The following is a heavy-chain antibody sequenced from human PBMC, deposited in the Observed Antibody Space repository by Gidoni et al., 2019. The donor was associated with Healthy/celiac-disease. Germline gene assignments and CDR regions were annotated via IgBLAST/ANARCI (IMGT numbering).Heavy chain of an antibody. CDR3: ARGVLALDDTKNYYYYYGMDV. CDR2: ISYDGSNK. V-gene: IGHV3-30*04. J-gene: IGHJ6*02. CDR1: GFTFSRYA. D-gene: IGHD3-3*02. Sequence: QVQLVESGGGVVQPGRSLRLSCASPGFTFSRYAIHCVRQAPGKGLEWVAVISYDGSNKYYADSVKGRFTISRDNSKNTLYLQMNSLRAEDTAVYYCARGVLALDDTKNYYYYYGMDVWGQGTTVTVSS.